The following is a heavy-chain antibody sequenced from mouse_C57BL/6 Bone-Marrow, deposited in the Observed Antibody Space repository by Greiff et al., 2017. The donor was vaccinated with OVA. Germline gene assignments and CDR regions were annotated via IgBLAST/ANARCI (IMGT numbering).Heavy chain of an antibody. CDR3: ARYGNSYCDY. Sequence: QVQLQQPGAELVRPGSSVKLSCKASGYTFTSYWMDWVKQRPGQGLEWIGNIYPSDSETHYNQKFKDKATLTVDKSSSTAYMQLSSLTSEDSAVYYCARYGNSYCDYWGQGTTLTVSS. CDR2: IYPSDSET. CDR1: GYTFTSYW. D-gene: IGHD2-1*01. J-gene: IGHJ2*01. V-gene: IGHV1-61*01.